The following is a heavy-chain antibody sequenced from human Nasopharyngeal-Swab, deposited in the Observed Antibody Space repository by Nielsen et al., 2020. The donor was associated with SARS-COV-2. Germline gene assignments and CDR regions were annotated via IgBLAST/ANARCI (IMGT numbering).Heavy chain of an antibody. CDR3: AKDDGEVGYCSSTSCYYYGMDV. Sequence: GESLKISCAAYGFTFSSYAMSWVRQAPGKGLEWVSAISGSGGSTYYADSVKGRFTISRDNSKNTLYLQMNSLRAEDTAVYYCAKDDGEVGYCSSTSCYYYGMDVWGQGTTVTVSS. CDR1: GFTFSSYA. J-gene: IGHJ6*02. D-gene: IGHD2-2*01. CDR2: ISGSGGST. V-gene: IGHV3-23*01.